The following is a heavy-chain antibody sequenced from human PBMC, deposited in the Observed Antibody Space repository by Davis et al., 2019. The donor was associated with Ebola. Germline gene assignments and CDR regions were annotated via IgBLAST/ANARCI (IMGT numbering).Heavy chain of an antibody. J-gene: IGHJ1*01. CDR1: GFTVSSKY. CDR2: INSGGSI. CDR3: VRGGSATAY. Sequence: GESLKISCAASGFTVSSKYMTWVRQAPGKGLDWVSVINSGGSIYYGNSVKGRFTISRDNAKSSLYLQMNSLRAEDTAVFYCVRGGSATAYWGQGTPVTVSS. D-gene: IGHD2-15*01. V-gene: IGHV3-53*01.